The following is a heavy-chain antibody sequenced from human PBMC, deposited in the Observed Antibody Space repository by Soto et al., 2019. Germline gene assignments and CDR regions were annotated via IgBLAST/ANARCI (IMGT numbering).Heavy chain of an antibody. CDR2: IYYSGST. V-gene: IGHV4-39*01. CDR3: ASREAVVVVAATPFH. D-gene: IGHD2-15*01. Sequence: QLLESGPGLVKPSETLSLTCTVSGGSISSSSYYWGWIRQPPGKGLEWIGSIYYSGSTYYNPSLKSRVTISVDTSKNQFSLKLSSVTAADTAVYYCASREAVVVVAATPFHWGQGTLVTVSS. CDR1: GGSISSSSYY. J-gene: IGHJ4*02.